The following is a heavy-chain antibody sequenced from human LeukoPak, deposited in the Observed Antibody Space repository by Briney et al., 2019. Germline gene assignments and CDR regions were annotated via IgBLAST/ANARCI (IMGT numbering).Heavy chain of an antibody. Sequence: SETLSLTCTVSGGSISSYYWSWIRQPPGKGLEWIGYIYYSGSTNYNPSLKSRVTISADTSKNQFSLKLSSVTAADTAVYYCAREPLDTAMVTSWFDPWGQGTLVTVSS. J-gene: IGHJ5*02. CDR2: IYYSGST. CDR3: AREPLDTAMVTSWFDP. CDR1: GGSISSYY. D-gene: IGHD5-18*01. V-gene: IGHV4-59*12.